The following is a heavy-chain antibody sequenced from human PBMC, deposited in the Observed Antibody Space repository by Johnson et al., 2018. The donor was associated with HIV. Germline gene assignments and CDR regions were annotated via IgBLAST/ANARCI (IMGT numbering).Heavy chain of an antibody. CDR1: GFSVSTNY. CDR2: ISWNSGSI. CDR3: AKDKSYGLDAFDI. D-gene: IGHD4-17*01. J-gene: IGHJ3*02. V-gene: IGHV3-9*01. Sequence: EVQLVESGGDLVQPGGSLRLSCAASGFSVSTNYMYWVRQAPGKGLEWVSGISWNSGSIGYADSVKGRFTISRDNAKNSLYLQMNSLRAEDTALYYCAKDKSYGLDAFDIWGQGTMVTVS.